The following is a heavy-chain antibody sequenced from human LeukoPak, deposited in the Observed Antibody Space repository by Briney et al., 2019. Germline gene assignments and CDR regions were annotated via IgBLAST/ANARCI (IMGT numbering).Heavy chain of an antibody. CDR2: INHSGST. V-gene: IGHV4-34*01. CDR1: GGSFSGYY. D-gene: IGHD1-26*01. Sequence: SETLSLTCAVYGGSFSGYYWSWIRQPPGKGLEWIGEINHSGSTNYNPSLKSRVTISVDTSKNQFSLKLSSVTTADTAVYYCAKVGGTVSGLYYMDVWGKGTTVTVSS. CDR3: AKVGGTVSGLYYMDV. J-gene: IGHJ6*03.